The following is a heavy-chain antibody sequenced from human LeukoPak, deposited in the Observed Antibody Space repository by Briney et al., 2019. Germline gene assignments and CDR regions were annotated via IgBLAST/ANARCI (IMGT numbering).Heavy chain of an antibody. D-gene: IGHD4-17*01. J-gene: IGHJ5*02. CDR2: ITPLVGTA. Sequence: AVKVSCKNSGGTFNNSAFSWLRQAPRDGLEWLGGITPLVGTAGSAQHLQGRVTVPKDQSTTTVYLKLTRLTSDDTAVYYCPRDVHGDYGSGWFDPWGQGTLVSVSP. V-gene: IGHV1-69*05. CDR1: GGTFNNSA. CDR3: PRDVHGDYGSGWFDP.